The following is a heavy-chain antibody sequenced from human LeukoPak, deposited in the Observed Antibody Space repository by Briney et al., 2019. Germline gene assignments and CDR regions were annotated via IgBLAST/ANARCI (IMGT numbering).Heavy chain of an antibody. D-gene: IGHD2-21*02. V-gene: IGHV1-46*01. CDR2: INPSGGST. J-gene: IGHJ4*02. CDR1: GYTFTSNY. Sequence: ASVKVSCKAFGYTFTSNYMHWVRQAPGQGLEWMGIINPSGGSTSYAQKFQGRVTMTRDMSTSTVYMELSSLRSEDTAVYYCARAQHIVVVTAITPFDYWGQGTLVTVSS. CDR3: ARAQHIVVVTAITPFDY.